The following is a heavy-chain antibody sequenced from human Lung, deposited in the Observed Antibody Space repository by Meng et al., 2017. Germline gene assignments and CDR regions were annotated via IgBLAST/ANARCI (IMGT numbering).Heavy chain of an antibody. Sequence: ITLNQSGPTLVEPTETLTLTCTFSGFSLNTVGVGVGWIRQPPGKALEWLALIYWDDEYRYSPSLRSRLTITKDTSRNQVVLRMTNVAPVDAGTYYCVHRLVAAQHWFDPWGQGTLVTVSS. CDR2: IYWDDEY. CDR3: VHRLVAAQHWFDP. CDR1: GFSLNTVGVG. V-gene: IGHV2-5*02. J-gene: IGHJ5*02. D-gene: IGHD6-6*01.